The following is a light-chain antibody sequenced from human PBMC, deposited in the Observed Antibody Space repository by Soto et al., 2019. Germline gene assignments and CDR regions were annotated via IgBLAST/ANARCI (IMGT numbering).Light chain of an antibody. J-gene: IGKJ4*01. Sequence: ETVLTQYPATLSLSPGERATLSCRASQSVPFSYLAWYQQKPGQAPRLLIYATSTRATGIPDRFSGSGSGTDFTLSISRLEPADSAVYLCQQYFNLVTFGGGTKVEIK. V-gene: IGKV3-20*01. CDR3: QQYFNLVT. CDR1: QSVPFSY. CDR2: ATS.